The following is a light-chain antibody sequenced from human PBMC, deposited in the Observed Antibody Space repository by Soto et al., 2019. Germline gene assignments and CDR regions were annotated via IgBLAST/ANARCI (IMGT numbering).Light chain of an antibody. Sequence: EIVMTQSPATLSVSPGETTRLSCRASQRIDTSLAWYQQRPGQAPRLLLYNAATRATGIPARFSGRGFGTEFTLTISSLQSEDFALYYCQQYYKWPPFTFGPGTKVDIK. CDR2: NAA. CDR3: QQYYKWPPFT. CDR1: QRIDTS. J-gene: IGKJ3*01. V-gene: IGKV3-15*01.